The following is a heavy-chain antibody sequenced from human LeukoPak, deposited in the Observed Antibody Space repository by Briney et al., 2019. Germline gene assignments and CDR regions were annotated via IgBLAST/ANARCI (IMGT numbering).Heavy chain of an antibody. D-gene: IGHD6-19*01. CDR2: ISGSGGST. CDR1: GFTFSSYA. Sequence: GGSLRLSCAASGFTFSSYAMSWVRQAPGRGLEWVSAISGSGGSTYYADSVKGRFTISRDNSKNTLYLQMNSLRAEDTAVYYCAKDLRKGIAVAAYYFDYWGQGTLVTVSS. V-gene: IGHV3-23*01. J-gene: IGHJ4*02. CDR3: AKDLRKGIAVAAYYFDY.